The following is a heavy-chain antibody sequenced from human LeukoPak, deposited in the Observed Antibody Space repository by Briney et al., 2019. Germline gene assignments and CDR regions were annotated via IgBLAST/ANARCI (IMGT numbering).Heavy chain of an antibody. CDR1: GYTFTGYY. V-gene: IGHV1-2*02. Sequence: GASVKVSCKASGYTFTGYYMHWVRQAPGQGLEWMGWINPNSGGTNYAQKFQGRVTMTRDTSISTAYMELSRLRSDDTAVYYCARDQGSSWQLYMDVWGKGTTVTVSS. D-gene: IGHD6-13*01. CDR2: INPNSGGT. J-gene: IGHJ6*03. CDR3: ARDQGSSWQLYMDV.